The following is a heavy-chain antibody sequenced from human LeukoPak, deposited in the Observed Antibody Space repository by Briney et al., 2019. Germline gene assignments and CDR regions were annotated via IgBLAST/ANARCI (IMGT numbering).Heavy chain of an antibody. V-gene: IGHV4-4*07. D-gene: IGHD6-6*01. CDR2: IHPSGST. J-gene: IGHJ6*03. Sequence: PSETLSLTCTVSGDSISSYYWSWIRQPAGKGLEWIGRIHPSGSTNYNPSLKSRVTMSVDTSKNQFSLKLSSVTAADTAVYYCARASSGEYSSIFYYYYYYMDVWGKGTTVTVSS. CDR3: ARASSGEYSSIFYYYYYYMDV. CDR1: GDSISSYY.